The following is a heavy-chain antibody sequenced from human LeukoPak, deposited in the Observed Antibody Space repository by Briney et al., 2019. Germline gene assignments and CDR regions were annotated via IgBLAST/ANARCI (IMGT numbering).Heavy chain of an antibody. CDR2: INSKTDGGTT. CDR3: TTNMCSSGSCYSAFDI. D-gene: IGHD2-2*02. CDR1: GSTFSDAW. J-gene: IGHJ3*02. Sequence: GGSLRLSCAASGSTFSDAWMNWVRQAPGKGLEWVGRINSKTDGGTTDYAAPVKGRFTISRDDSKNTLYLQMNSLKIGDTAVYYCTTNMCSSGSCYSAFDIWGQGTMVTVSS. V-gene: IGHV3-15*01.